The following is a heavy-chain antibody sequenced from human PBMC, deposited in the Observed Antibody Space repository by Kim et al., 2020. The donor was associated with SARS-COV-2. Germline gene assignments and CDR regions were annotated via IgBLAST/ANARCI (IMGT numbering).Heavy chain of an antibody. J-gene: IGHJ5*02. V-gene: IGHV3-43*01. Sequence: SVKGRFTISRDNSKNSLYLQMNSLRTEDTALYYCAKDIGEYATPSNWFDPWGQGTLVTVSS. D-gene: IGHD3-10*01. CDR3: AKDIGEYATPSNWFDP.